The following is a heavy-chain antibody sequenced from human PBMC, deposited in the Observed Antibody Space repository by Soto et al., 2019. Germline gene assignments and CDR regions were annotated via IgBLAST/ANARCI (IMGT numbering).Heavy chain of an antibody. CDR3: AKGPTGGTMVRGAIYYYYMDV. J-gene: IGHJ6*03. CDR2: ISYDGSNK. V-gene: IGHV3-30*18. D-gene: IGHD3-10*01. CDR1: GFTFSSYG. Sequence: GGSLRLSCAASGFTFSSYGMHWVRQAPGKGLEWVAVISYDGSNKYYADSVKGRFTISRDNSKNTLYLQMNSLRAEDTAVYYCAKGPTGGTMVRGAIYYYYMDVWGKGTTVTVSS.